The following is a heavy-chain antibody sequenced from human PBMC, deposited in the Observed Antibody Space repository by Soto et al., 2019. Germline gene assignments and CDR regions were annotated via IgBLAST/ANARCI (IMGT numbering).Heavy chain of an antibody. V-gene: IGHV3-48*03. J-gene: IGHJ4*02. Sequence: EVQLVESGGDLVQPGGSLRLSCAASGFTFSSYEMNWVRQAPGKGLEWVSYISTSGTSIYYADSVKGRFTISRDNAKNSLYLQMNSLKAEDTAVYYCARVVGAIDIGGQGTLVTVSS. CDR3: ARVVGAIDI. CDR2: ISTSGTSI. D-gene: IGHD1-26*01. CDR1: GFTFSSYE.